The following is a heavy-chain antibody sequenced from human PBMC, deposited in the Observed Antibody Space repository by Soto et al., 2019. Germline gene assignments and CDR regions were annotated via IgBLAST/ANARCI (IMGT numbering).Heavy chain of an antibody. D-gene: IGHD4-17*01. J-gene: IGHJ4*02. CDR3: ARDYGDFPYYFDY. Sequence: PGGSLRLSCAASGFTFSSYGMHWVRQAPGKGLEWVAVIWYDGSNKYYADSVKGRFTISRDNSKNTLYLQMNSLGAEDTAVYYCARDYGDFPYYFDYWGQGTLVTVSS. V-gene: IGHV3-33*01. CDR2: IWYDGSNK. CDR1: GFTFSSYG.